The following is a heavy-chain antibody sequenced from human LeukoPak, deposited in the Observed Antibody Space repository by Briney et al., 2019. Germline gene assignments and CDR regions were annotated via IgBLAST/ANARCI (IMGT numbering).Heavy chain of an antibody. J-gene: IGHJ4*02. Sequence: SETLSLTCTVSGGSISSYYWNWIRQPPGKGLEWIGFVYYSGSTYYNPSLKSRVTISVDTSKNQFSLKLSSVTAADTAVYYCASAINPVDYWGQGTLVTVSS. CDR3: ASAINPVDY. CDR2: VYYSGST. CDR1: GGSISSYY. V-gene: IGHV4-59*04.